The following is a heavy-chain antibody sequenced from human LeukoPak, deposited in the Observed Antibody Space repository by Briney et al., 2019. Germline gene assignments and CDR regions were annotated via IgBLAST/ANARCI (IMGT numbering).Heavy chain of an antibody. V-gene: IGHV4-4*07. D-gene: IGHD4-11*01. CDR3: ARDPTVTTSDAFDT. J-gene: IGHJ3*02. CDR2: IYTSGST. CDR1: GGSISSYY. Sequence: SETLSLTCTVSGGSISSYYWSWIRQPAGKGLEWIGRIYTSGSTNYNPSLKSRVTMSVDTSKNQFSLKLSSVTAADTAVYYCARDPTVTTSDAFDTWGQGTMVTVSS.